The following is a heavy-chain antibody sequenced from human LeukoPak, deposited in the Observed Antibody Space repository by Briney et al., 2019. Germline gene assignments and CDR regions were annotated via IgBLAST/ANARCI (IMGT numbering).Heavy chain of an antibody. CDR1: GYTFTSYG. Sequence: AASVKVSCKASGYTFTSYGISWVRQAPGQGLEWMGWISAYNGNTNYAQKLQGRVTMTTDTSTSTAYMELRSLRSDDTAVYYCARDQGTGFWSGYFPLDYWGQGTLVTVSS. CDR3: ARDQGTGFWSGYFPLDY. D-gene: IGHD3-3*01. J-gene: IGHJ4*02. V-gene: IGHV1-18*01. CDR2: ISAYNGNT.